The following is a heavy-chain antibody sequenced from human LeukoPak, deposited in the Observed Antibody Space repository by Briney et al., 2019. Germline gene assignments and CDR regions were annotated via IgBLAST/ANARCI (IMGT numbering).Heavy chain of an antibody. V-gene: IGHV3-30-3*01. Sequence: QTGGSLRLSCAASGFTFSSYAMHWVRPAPGKGLEGVAIISYDGSNKYYAVSVKGRFTISRDNSKNTLYLQMNSLRAEDTAVYYCARDSEGQWLVLGVMDYWGQGTLVTVSS. CDR2: ISYDGSNK. J-gene: IGHJ4*02. CDR3: ARDSEGQWLVLGVMDY. D-gene: IGHD6-19*01. CDR1: GFTFSSYA.